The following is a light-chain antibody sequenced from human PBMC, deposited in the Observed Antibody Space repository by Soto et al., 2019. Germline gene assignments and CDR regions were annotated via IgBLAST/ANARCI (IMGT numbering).Light chain of an antibody. CDR1: HSVSSY. CDR3: QQRSYWLGT. J-gene: IGKJ1*01. CDR2: DAS. V-gene: IGKV3-11*01. Sequence: DIVLTLFPKDMCLSPGERATLSCRASHSVSSYLAWYQQNPGQAPRLLIYDASNRATGIPARFSGSGSGTDFTLTISSLEPEDFAVYYCQQRSYWLGTFGHVTKVDVK.